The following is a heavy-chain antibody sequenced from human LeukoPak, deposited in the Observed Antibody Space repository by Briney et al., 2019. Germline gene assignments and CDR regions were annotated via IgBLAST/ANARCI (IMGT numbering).Heavy chain of an antibody. J-gene: IGHJ6*03. V-gene: IGHV4-39*01. CDR3: ASRRGEYYYYYYMDV. Sequence: SETLSLTCTVSGGSISSSSYYWGWIRQPPRKGLECIGSIYYSGSTYYNPSLKSRVTISVDTSKNQFSLKLSSVTAAHTAVYYYASRRGEYYYYYYMDVWGKGTTVTVSS. CDR2: IYYSGST. CDR1: GGSISSSSYY. D-gene: IGHD3-3*01.